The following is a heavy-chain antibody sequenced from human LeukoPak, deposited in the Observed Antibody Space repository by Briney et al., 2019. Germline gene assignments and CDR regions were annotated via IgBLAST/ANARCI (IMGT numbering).Heavy chain of an antibody. V-gene: IGHV3-11*04. CDR2: ISSSGSII. CDR3: ARVGYDSSGRFDY. Sequence: GGSLRLSCAASGFTFSDYYLTWIRQAPGKGLEWVSYISSSGSIIYYADSVKGRFIISRDNAKNSLYLQMNSLRAEDTAVYFCARVGYDSSGRFDYWGQGTLVTVSS. J-gene: IGHJ4*02. D-gene: IGHD3-22*01. CDR1: GFTFSDYY.